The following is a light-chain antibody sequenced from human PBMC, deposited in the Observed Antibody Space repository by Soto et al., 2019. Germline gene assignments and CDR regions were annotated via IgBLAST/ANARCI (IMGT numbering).Light chain of an antibody. J-gene: IGLJ1*01. CDR1: HNDIGTYDY. V-gene: IGLV2-14*03. CDR3: SAYTSGSTYV. Sequence: QPVLTQPTSVSRSPGQSISISCTGNHNDIGTYDYVSWSQQHPGRAPRLLIHGVTTRASGISDRFSASKSGLTASLTISGLQPDDEDDYDCSAYTSGSTYVFGTGTKVSVL. CDR2: GVT.